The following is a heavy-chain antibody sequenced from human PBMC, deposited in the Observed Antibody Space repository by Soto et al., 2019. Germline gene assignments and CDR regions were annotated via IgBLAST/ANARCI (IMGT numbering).Heavy chain of an antibody. CDR2: ISNTRGST. J-gene: IGHJ3*02. CDR3: AKGALTGTTAYAFDI. CDR1: GFTFSSYA. D-gene: IGHD1-7*01. Sequence: EVQLLESGGGLVQPGGSLRLSCAASGFTFSSYAMSWVRQAPGKGLECVSSISNTRGSTYYADPYADSVKGRFTISRDNSKNTRHLQMNRLRADDTALYYCAKGALTGTTAYAFDIWGQGTMVIVSS. V-gene: IGHV3-23*01.